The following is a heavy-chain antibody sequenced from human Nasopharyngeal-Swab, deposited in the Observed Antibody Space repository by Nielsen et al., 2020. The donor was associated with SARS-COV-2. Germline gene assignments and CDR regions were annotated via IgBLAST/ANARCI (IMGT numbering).Heavy chain of an antibody. Sequence: GGSLRLSCVASGFAFDDYAMHWVRQAPGKGLEWVSGITWNSGSIDYADSLKGRFTISRDNAKNSLYLQMNSPRTEDTAFYYCAKDMSFGGWNFDYWGQGTLVTVSS. CDR2: ITWNSGSI. V-gene: IGHV3-9*01. CDR3: AKDMSFGGWNFDY. D-gene: IGHD6-19*01. J-gene: IGHJ4*02. CDR1: GFAFDDYA.